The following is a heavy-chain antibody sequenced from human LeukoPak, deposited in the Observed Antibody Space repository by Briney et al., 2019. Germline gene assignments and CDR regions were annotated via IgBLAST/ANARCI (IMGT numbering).Heavy chain of an antibody. CDR2: IYHSGNT. D-gene: IGHD6-13*01. CDR1: SYSISSGYY. CDR3: AGTYSLYDPFDI. Sequence: ETLSLTCTVSSYSISSGYYWAWIRQPPGQGLEWIGNIYHSGNTYYNPSLKSRVSLSVDTSENQFSLKLSSVTAADTAVYYCAGTYSLYDPFDIWGQGTMVTVSS. V-gene: IGHV4-38-2*02. J-gene: IGHJ3*02.